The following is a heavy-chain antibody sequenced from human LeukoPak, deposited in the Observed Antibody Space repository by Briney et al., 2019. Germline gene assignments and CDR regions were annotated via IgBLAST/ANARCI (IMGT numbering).Heavy chain of an antibody. J-gene: IGHJ4*02. D-gene: IGHD2-15*01. CDR1: GSTFSSYA. CDR3: AKDRVVAATTYYFDY. CDR2: ISGSGGST. V-gene: IGHV3-23*01. Sequence: GGSLTLSCAASGSTFSSYAMSWVRQAPGKGLEWVSAISGSGGSTYYADSVKGRFPISRDNSKTTLYLQMNSLRVEDTAVYYCAKDRVVAATTYYFDYWGQGTLVTVSS.